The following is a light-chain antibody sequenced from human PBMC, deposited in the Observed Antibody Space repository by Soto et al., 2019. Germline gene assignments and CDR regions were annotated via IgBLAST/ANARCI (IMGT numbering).Light chain of an antibody. J-gene: IGKJ5*01. V-gene: IGKV3-20*01. CDR1: QSVGSNY. CDR3: QQYNNWPIT. CDR2: GAS. Sequence: EIVLTQSPGTMSLSPGERATLSCRASQSVGSNYLAWYQQKPGQGPRILIFGASGRATGIPDRFSGSGSGTDFTLTISRLEPEDFAVYYCQQYNNWPITFGQGTRLEIK.